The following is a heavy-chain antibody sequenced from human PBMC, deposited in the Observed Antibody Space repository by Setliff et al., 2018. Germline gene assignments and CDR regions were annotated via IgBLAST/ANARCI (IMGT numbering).Heavy chain of an antibody. Sequence: PGGSLRLSCAVSGFTFSKAWMHWVRQAPGKGLEWVGRVKSNTDGGAIDYAAPVKGRFTIFRDNAKNTLYLQMNSLRAEDTAVYYCAREHRGSYSSAFDIWGQGSMVTVSS. J-gene: IGHJ3*02. CDR3: AREHRGSYSSAFDI. V-gene: IGHV3-15*05. CDR2: VKSNTDGGAI. D-gene: IGHD1-26*01. CDR1: GFTFSKAW.